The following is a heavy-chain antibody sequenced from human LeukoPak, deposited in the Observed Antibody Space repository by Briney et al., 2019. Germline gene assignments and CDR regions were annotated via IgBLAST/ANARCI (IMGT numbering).Heavy chain of an antibody. J-gene: IGHJ4*02. V-gene: IGHV1-3*01. Sequence: ASVKVSCKASGYTFISYAIHWVRQAPGQRLEWMGWILAGNGNTKYSQKFQDRVTITRDTSASTAYMELSSLRSEDTAVYYCAGAACNWSCFDQWGQGTLVTVSS. CDR3: AGAACNWSCFDQ. CDR1: GYTFISYA. CDR2: ILAGNGNT. D-gene: IGHD1-20*01.